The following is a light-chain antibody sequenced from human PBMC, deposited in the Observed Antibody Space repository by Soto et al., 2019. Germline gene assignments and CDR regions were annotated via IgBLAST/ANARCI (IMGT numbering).Light chain of an antibody. V-gene: IGLV2-14*01. J-gene: IGLJ1*01. CDR1: SSDVGGYNY. CDR2: DVS. CDR3: SSYTTSNTRQIV. Sequence: QCVLTQPASVSGSPGQSITISCTGTSSDVGGYNYVSWYQQHPGKAPKFMIYDVSNRPSGVSNRFSGSKSGNTASLTISGLQAEDEADYYCSSYTTSNTRQIVFGTGTKVTV.